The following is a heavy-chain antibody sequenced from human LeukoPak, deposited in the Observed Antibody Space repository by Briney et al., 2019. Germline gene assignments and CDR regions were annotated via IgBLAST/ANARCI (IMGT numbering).Heavy chain of an antibody. CDR1: GGSFSGYY. CDR2: INHSGST. CDR3: ARGLVAARRKTQETDY. V-gene: IGHV4-34*01. Sequence: SETLSLTCAVYGGSFSGYYWSWIRQPPGKGLEWIGEINHSGSTNYNPSLKSRVTISVDTFENQFSLKLSSVTAADTAVYYCARGLVAARRKTQETDYWGQGTLVTVSS. J-gene: IGHJ4*02. D-gene: IGHD6-6*01.